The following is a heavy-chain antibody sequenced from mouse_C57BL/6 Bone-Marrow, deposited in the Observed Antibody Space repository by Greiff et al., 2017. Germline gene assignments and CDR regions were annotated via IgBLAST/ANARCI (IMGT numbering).Heavy chain of an antibody. V-gene: IGHV1-55*01. J-gene: IGHJ1*03. CDR3: ARAYYGNYWYVDV. Sequence: VQLQQPGAELVKPGASVKLSCKASGYTFTSYWITWVKQRPGQGLEWIGDIYPGSGSTNYNEKFKSKATLTVDTSSSTAYMQLSSLTSEDSAVYDCARAYYGNYWYVDVWGRGTTVTVSS. CDR1: GYTFTSYW. CDR2: IYPGSGST. D-gene: IGHD2-10*01.